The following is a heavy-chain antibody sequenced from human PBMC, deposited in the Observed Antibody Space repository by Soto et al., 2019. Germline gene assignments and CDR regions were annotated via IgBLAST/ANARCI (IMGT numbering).Heavy chain of an antibody. V-gene: IGHV3-53*01. CDR1: GFTVSSNY. CDR2: IYSGGST. D-gene: IGHD3-22*01. Sequence: EVQLVESGGGLIQPGGSLRLSCAASGFTVSSNYMSWVRQAPGKGLEWVSVIYSGGSTYYADSVKGRFTISRDNSKNTLYLQMNSLRAEDTAVYYCARNYYDSGGEFDYWGQGTLVTVSS. CDR3: ARNYYDSGGEFDY. J-gene: IGHJ4*02.